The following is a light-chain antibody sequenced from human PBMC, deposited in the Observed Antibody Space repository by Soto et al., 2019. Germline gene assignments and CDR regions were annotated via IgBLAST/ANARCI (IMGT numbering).Light chain of an antibody. CDR1: QSVSNNY. Sequence: EIVLTHFPGTLSLSPGERATLSCRASQSVSNNYLAWYQQKPGQAPRLVIFGASNRATGIPDRFSASGSGTEFTLTISRLEPEDVAVYYCQQYATSPLTFGQGIKVEIK. J-gene: IGKJ1*01. V-gene: IGKV3-20*01. CDR2: GAS. CDR3: QQYATSPLT.